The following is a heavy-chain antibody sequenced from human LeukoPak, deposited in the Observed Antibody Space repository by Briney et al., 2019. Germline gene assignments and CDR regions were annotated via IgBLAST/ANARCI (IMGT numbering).Heavy chain of an antibody. CDR2: IYYSGST. J-gene: IGHJ5*02. V-gene: IGHV4-39*07. CDR3: ARDIKRSRARWENLGLDP. CDR1: GGSISSSAYH. Sequence: SETLSLTCTVSGGSISSSAYHWGWIRQPPGKGLEWIGSIYYSGSTYYNPSLKSRVTISVDTSKNQLSLKLSSVTAADTAVYYCARDIKRSRARWENLGLDPWGQGTLVTVSS. D-gene: IGHD3-16*01.